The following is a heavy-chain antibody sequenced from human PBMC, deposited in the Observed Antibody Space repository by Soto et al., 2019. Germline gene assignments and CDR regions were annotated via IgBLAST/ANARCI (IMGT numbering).Heavy chain of an antibody. CDR3: ARSGYSYGFPHWFDP. J-gene: IGHJ5*02. D-gene: IGHD5-18*01. Sequence: QLQLQESSPGLVKPSETLSLTCTVSGGSISSSSYYWGWIRQPPGKGLEWIGSIYYSGSTYYNPSLKSRVTISVDTSKNQFSLKLSSVTAADTAVYYCARSGYSYGFPHWFDPWGQGTLVTVSS. CDR1: GGSISSSSYY. CDR2: IYYSGST. V-gene: IGHV4-39*01.